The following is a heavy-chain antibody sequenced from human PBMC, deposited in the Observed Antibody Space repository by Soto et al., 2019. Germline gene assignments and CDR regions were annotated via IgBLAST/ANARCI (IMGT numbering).Heavy chain of an antibody. J-gene: IGHJ4*02. Sequence: LPETLSLACAVSCFSISTGYYWGLIRQPPGKGLEWIATIYHSGTTYSNPSLKSRVTISVDTSKNQFSLKLSSVTAADTAVYYCARGLYYYDSSGYSPDYWGLGTLVTV. CDR3: ARGLYYYDSSGYSPDY. CDR2: IYHSGTT. D-gene: IGHD3-22*01. CDR1: CFSISTGYY. V-gene: IGHV4-38-2*01.